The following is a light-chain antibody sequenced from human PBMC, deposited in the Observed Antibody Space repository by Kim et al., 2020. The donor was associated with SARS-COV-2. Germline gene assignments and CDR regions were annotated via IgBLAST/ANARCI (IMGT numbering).Light chain of an antibody. V-gene: IGLV3-27*01. Sequence: LSLRKTACITSSDVVLVIKFALLFLQKPGQAPLLVIYKDREVPSGTPERFSGSSSGTTVTLTICGAQVKVEADYFFSSAAENNWVFGGGTQLTVL. CDR2: KDR. CDR3: SSAAENNWV. CDR1: VLVIKF. J-gene: IGLJ3*02.